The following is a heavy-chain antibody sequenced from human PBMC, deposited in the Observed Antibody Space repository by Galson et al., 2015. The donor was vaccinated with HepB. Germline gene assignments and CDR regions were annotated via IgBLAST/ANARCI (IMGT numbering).Heavy chain of an antibody. CDR2: INSGSTSI. CDR1: GFSFNNSA. CDR3: ARGGGSYNV. J-gene: IGHJ4*02. V-gene: IGHV3-21*06. D-gene: IGHD2-15*01. Sequence: SLRLSCAASGFSFNNSAMNWVRQAPGKGLEWVSSINSGSTSISYADSMKGRFTIARDNAKNSLYLQMNGLRVEDTAVHYCARGGGSYNVWGQGTLVTVSS.